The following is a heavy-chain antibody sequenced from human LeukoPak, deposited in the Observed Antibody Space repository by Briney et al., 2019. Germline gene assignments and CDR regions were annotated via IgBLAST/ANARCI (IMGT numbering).Heavy chain of an antibody. V-gene: IGHV4-39*07. J-gene: IGHJ4*02. CDR1: GGSISSSSYY. Sequence: SETLSLTCTVSGGSISSSSYYWGWIRQPPGKGLEWIGSIYYSGSTHYNPSLKSRVTISVDTSKNQFSLKLSSVTAADTAVYYCARIDDYGGKPLDYWGQGTLVTVSS. CDR3: ARIDDYGGKPLDY. D-gene: IGHD4-23*01. CDR2: IYYSGST.